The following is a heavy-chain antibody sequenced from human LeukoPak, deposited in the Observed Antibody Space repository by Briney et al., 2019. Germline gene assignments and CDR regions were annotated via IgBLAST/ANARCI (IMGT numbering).Heavy chain of an antibody. D-gene: IGHD3-3*01. CDR1: GGSISSSSYY. CDR2: IYYSGST. J-gene: IGHJ4*02. V-gene: IGHV4-39*01. Sequence: SETLSLTCTVSGGSISSSSYYWGWIRQPPGKGLEWIGGIYYSGSTYYNPSLKSRVTISVDTSKNQFSLKLSSVTAADTAVYYCARRYDFWSGYYSYFDYWGQGTLVTVSS. CDR3: ARRYDFWSGYYSYFDY.